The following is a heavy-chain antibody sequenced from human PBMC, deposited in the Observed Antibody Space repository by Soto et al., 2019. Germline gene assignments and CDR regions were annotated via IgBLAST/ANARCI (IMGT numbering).Heavy chain of an antibody. J-gene: IGHJ6*02. CDR2: MYHTGTT. D-gene: IGHD1-26*01. V-gene: IGHV4-30-2*01. Sequence: PSETLSLTCTVSGGSINSCRYSWTWIRQPPGAGLEWIGHMYHTGTTYYNPSLKSRVTISVDKSKNQFSLKLSSVTAADTAVYYCARVSGSYYYGMDVWGQGTTVTVSS. CDR3: ARVSGSYYYGMDV. CDR1: GGSINSCRYS.